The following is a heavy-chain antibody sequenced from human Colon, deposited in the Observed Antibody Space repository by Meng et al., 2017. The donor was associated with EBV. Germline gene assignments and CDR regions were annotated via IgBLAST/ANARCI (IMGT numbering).Heavy chain of an antibody. D-gene: IGHD5-24*01. J-gene: IGHJ4*02. CDR1: RFTLSNYA. CDR3: VRDGYNDIPFDY. CDR2: ISGTGGST. V-gene: IGHV3-23*01. Sequence: EVELLGCGGGLVPPGGSLRLSCAASRFTLSNYAMSWVRQAPGKGLEWISFISGTGGSTYYADSVKGRFTISRDNSKNTLYLQMNSLSAEDTALYYCVRDGYNDIPFDYWGPGTLVTVSS.